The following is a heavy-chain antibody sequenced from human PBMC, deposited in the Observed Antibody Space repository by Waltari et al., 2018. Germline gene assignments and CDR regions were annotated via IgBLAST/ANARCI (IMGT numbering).Heavy chain of an antibody. CDR1: GFTFRSYW. Sequence: EVQLVESGGGLVQPGGSLRLSYAASGFTFRSYWMHWVPQAPGKGLVWVSRINSDGSSTSYADSVKGRFTISRDNAKNTLYLQMNSLRAEDTAVYYCARECEPGTSCYDAFDIWGQGTMVTVSS. D-gene: IGHD2-2*01. CDR3: ARECEPGTSCYDAFDI. CDR2: INSDGSST. J-gene: IGHJ3*02. V-gene: IGHV3-74*01.